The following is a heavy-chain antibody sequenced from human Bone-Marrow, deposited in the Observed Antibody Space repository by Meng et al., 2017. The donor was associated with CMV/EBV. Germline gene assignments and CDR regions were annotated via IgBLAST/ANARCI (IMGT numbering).Heavy chain of an antibody. V-gene: IGHV1-2*02. CDR2: INPTSGGT. D-gene: IGHD6-13*01. Sequence: VQLVQSGAEVKKPGASVKVSCKASGYTFTGYYMHWVRQAPGQGLEWMGWINPTSGGTNYAQKFQGRVTMTRDTSISTAYMELSRLRSDDTAVYYCAREREQQLVPDYWGQGTLVTVSS. CDR3: AREREQQLVPDY. J-gene: IGHJ4*02. CDR1: GYTFTGYY.